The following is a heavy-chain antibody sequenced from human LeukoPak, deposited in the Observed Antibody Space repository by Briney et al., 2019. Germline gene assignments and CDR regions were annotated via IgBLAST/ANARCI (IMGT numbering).Heavy chain of an antibody. CDR3: AVRRPFHNYFEY. Sequence: SETLSLTCTVSGDSISSSRFYWGWIRQPPGKGLEWIGSIYYTGSTHDNPSLNSRVSISIDTSKNQLSLRLNSVTAADTAVYFCAVRRPFHNYFEYWGPGALVTVSS. J-gene: IGHJ4*02. CDR2: IYYTGST. CDR1: GDSISSSRFY. D-gene: IGHD2/OR15-2a*01. V-gene: IGHV4-39*07.